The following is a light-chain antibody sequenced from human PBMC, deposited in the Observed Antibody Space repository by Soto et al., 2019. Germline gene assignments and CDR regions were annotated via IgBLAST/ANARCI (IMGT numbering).Light chain of an antibody. CDR3: SSYTSGGNYV. J-gene: IGLJ1*01. Sequence: QSVLTQPASVSGSPGQSITIPCTGTSSDVGSYDLVSWYQQHPGKAPQLMIYEGSKRPSGVSNRFSGSKSGNTASLTISGLQAEDEADYYCSSYTSGGNYVFGTGNKVTVL. V-gene: IGLV2-14*02. CDR1: SSDVGSYDL. CDR2: EGS.